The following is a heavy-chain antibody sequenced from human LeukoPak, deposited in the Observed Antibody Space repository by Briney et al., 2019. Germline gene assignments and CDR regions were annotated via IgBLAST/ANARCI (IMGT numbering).Heavy chain of an antibody. D-gene: IGHD3-3*01. J-gene: IGHJ3*02. CDR2: IIPIFGTA. Sequence: ASVKVSCKASGGTFSSYAISWVRQAPGQGLEWMGGIIPIFGTANYAQKFQGRVTITTDESTSTAYMELSSLRSEDTAVYYCARSPRNYDFDAFDIWGQGTMVTVSS. CDR1: GGTFSSYA. CDR3: ARSPRNYDFDAFDI. V-gene: IGHV1-69*05.